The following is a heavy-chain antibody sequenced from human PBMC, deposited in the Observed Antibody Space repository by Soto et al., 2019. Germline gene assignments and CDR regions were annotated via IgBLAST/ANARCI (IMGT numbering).Heavy chain of an antibody. CDR2: INPNSGGT. CDR1: GYTFTGYY. J-gene: IGHJ6*02. V-gene: IGHV1-2*02. D-gene: IGHD3-10*01. CDR3: ARNIGHYYYYYDMDV. Sequence: RASVKVSCKASGYTFTGYYMHWVRQAPGQGLEWMGWINPNSGGTNYAQKFQGRVTMTRDTSISTAYMELSRLRSDDTAVYYCARNIGHYYYYYDMDVWGQVTTVTVSS.